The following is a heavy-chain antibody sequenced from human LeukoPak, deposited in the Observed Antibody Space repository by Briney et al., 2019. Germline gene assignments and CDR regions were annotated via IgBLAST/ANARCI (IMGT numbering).Heavy chain of an antibody. D-gene: IGHD3-9*01. Sequence: SETLSLTCTVSGGSISSSSYYWGWIRQPPGKGLEWIATIYYSGSTYYNPSLKSRVTISIDTSKNQYSLKLTSVTAADTAIYYRARGPAGAADRLHWVDPWGQGTRVTVSS. V-gene: IGHV4-39*07. CDR1: GGSISSSSYY. J-gene: IGHJ5*02. CDR2: IYYSGST. CDR3: ARGPAGAADRLHWVDP.